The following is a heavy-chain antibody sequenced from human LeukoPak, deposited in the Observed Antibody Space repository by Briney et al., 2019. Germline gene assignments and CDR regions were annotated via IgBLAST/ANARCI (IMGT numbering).Heavy chain of an antibody. V-gene: IGHV5-51*01. CDR3: ARVLYDSSGSSYYYYYMDV. J-gene: IGHJ6*03. CDR1: GYSFTSYW. CDR2: IYPGDSDT. Sequence: GESLKISCKGSGYSFTSYWIGWVRQMPGKGLEWMGIIYPGDSDTRYSPSFQGQVTISADKSISTAYLQWSSLKASDTAMYYCARVLYDSSGSSYYYYYMDVWGKGTTVTISS. D-gene: IGHD3-22*01.